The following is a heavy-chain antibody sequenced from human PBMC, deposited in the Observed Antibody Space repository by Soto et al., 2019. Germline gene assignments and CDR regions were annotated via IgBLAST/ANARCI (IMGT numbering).Heavy chain of an antibody. Sequence: GALRLSCAASGFTFSSCSMNWVRPAPGKGLEWGSYISSSSSTIYYVDSVKGRFTISRDNAKNSLYLQMNSLRAEDTAVYYCAKNPGYYYDSTGYHFDYWGQGTLVTVSS. D-gene: IGHD3-22*01. V-gene: IGHV3-48*01. CDR1: GFTFSSCS. CDR2: ISSSSSTI. CDR3: AKNPGYYYDSTGYHFDY. J-gene: IGHJ4*02.